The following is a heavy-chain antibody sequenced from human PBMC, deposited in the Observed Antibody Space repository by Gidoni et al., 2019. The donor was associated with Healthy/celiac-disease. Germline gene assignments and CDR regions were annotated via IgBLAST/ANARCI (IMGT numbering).Heavy chain of an antibody. CDR2: ISGSGGST. D-gene: IGHD6-19*01. CDR3: AKESDSSGWYAGPTALDY. CDR1: GFTFSSYA. J-gene: IGHJ4*02. V-gene: IGHV3-23*01. Sequence: EVQLLESGGGLVQPGGSLRLSCAASGFTFSSYAMSWVRQAPGKGLEWVSAISGSGGSTYYADSVKGRFTISRDNSKNTLYLQMNSLRAEDTAVYYCAKESDSSGWYAGPTALDYWGQGTLVTVSS.